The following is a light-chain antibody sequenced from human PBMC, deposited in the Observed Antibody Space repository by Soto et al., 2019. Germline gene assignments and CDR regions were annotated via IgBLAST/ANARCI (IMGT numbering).Light chain of an antibody. J-gene: IGKJ1*01. Sequence: EVVLTQSPGTVSLSPGERVTLSCRASQSVISNYLAWYQQRPGQAPRLLIYAASSRATGIPDRFSGSGSGTYFTLSISSLEPEDFALYYGQQDGSSLTWTLGQGTKVEMK. CDR1: QSVISNY. V-gene: IGKV3-20*01. CDR2: AAS. CDR3: QQDGSSLTWT.